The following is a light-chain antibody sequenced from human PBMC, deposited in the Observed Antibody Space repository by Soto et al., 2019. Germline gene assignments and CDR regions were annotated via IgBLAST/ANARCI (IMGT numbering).Light chain of an antibody. V-gene: IGLV1-44*01. J-gene: IGLJ7*01. CDR3: ATWDDSLNAAV. CDR2: IDD. CDR1: TSNIAGNT. Sequence: QSVLTQPTSLSGTPGQRVTISCSGSTSNIAGNTVHWYQHLPETAPKLLIYIDDQRPSGVPDRFSGSKSRTSASLAISGLQSEDEADYYCATWDDSLNAAVFGGGTQLTVL.